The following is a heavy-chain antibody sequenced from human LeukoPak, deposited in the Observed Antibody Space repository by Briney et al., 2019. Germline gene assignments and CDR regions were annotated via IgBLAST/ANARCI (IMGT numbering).Heavy chain of an antibody. J-gene: IGHJ4*02. CDR3: ATGSGYYFGH. CDR1: GFTFSTYG. V-gene: IGHV3-33*01. D-gene: IGHD3-22*01. CDR2: AYGDGSNK. Sequence: GGSLRLSRAASGFTFSTYGMHWVRQAPGKGLEWVAVAYGDGSNKFYADSVKGRFTISKDISKNTLYVQMNSLRAEDTAVYYCATGSGYYFGHWGQGTLVTVSS.